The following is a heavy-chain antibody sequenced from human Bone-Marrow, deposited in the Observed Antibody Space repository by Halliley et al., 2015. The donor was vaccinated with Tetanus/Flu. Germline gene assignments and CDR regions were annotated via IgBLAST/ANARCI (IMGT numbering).Heavy chain of an antibody. Sequence: TLSLTCAVFGESFTSHFWIWVRQTPGKGLEWIGESNQRQRSKYNPSLKSRVTILGDTSKNQFSLRLNSVTAADAAVYYCATGRQQWLALDGWGQGTLVTVSS. CDR1: GESFTSHF. D-gene: IGHD6-19*01. J-gene: IGHJ4*02. V-gene: IGHV4-34*01. CDR2: SNQRQRS. CDR3: ATGRQQWLALDG.